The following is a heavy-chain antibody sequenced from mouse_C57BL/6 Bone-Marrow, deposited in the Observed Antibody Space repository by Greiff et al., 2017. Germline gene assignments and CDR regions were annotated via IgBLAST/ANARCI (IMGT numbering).Heavy chain of an antibody. J-gene: IGHJ3*01. D-gene: IGHD2-2*01. CDR1: GYTFTDYY. V-gene: IGHV1-26*01. CDR3: AVTSFAY. CDR2: INPNNGGT. Sequence: VQLQQSGPELVKPGASVKISCKASGYTFTDYYMNWVKQSHGKSLEWIGDINPNNGGTSYNQKFKGKATLTVDKSSSTAYMELRSLPSADSAVYYCAVTSFAYWGQGTLVTVSA.